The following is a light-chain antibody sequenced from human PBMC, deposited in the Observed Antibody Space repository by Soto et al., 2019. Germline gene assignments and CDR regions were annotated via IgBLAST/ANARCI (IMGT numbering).Light chain of an antibody. CDR2: DVN. J-gene: IGLJ2*01. V-gene: IGLV2-14*01. Sequence: QSALTQPASVSGSPGQSITISCTGTSSDVGDYNYVSWYQHHPGKAPKLMIYDVNNRPSGVSNRFSGSKSGNTASLTISGLQAEDEADYYCNSYTRSSTMVFGGGTKLTVL. CDR1: SSDVGDYNY. CDR3: NSYTRSSTMV.